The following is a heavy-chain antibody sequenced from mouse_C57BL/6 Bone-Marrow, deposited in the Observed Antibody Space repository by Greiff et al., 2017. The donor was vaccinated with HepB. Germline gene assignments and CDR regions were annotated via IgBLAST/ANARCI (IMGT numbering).Heavy chain of an antibody. J-gene: IGHJ1*03. Sequence: VQLQQSGAELVKPGASVKLSCTASGFNIKDYYMHWVKQRTEQGLEWIGRIDPEDGETKYAPKLQGKATITADTSSNTASLQLISLTSEDTAVYYCARRDGSSYWYFDVWGTGTTVTVSS. CDR1: GFNIKDYY. CDR2: IDPEDGET. CDR3: ARRDGSSYWYFDV. D-gene: IGHD1-1*01. V-gene: IGHV14-2*01.